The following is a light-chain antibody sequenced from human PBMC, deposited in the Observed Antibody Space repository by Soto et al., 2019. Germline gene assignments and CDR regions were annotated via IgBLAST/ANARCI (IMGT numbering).Light chain of an antibody. J-gene: IGKJ2*01. CDR3: QQRSDWQYT. V-gene: IGKV3-11*01. CDR1: QRITSY. CDR2: GAT. Sequence: EVVLTQSPATLSLSPGERATLSCRASQRITSYLAWYQQKPGQAPRLLIYGATNRVAGVPARFSGSRSGTDFTLTISTLQPEDFAVYYCQQRSDWQYTFGQGTKVELK.